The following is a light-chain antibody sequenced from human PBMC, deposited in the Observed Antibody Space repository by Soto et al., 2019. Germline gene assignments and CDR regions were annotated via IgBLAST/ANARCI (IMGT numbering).Light chain of an antibody. V-gene: IGKV1-5*01. CDR2: DAS. J-gene: IGKJ1*01. Sequence: DIQMTQSPSSVSASVGDRVTITCRASQGINSWLAWYQQKAGKAPKLLIYDASSLESGVPSRFSGSGSGTEFTLTISSLQPGDFATYYCQQYNSYSWTFGQGTKV. CDR1: QGINSW. CDR3: QQYNSYSWT.